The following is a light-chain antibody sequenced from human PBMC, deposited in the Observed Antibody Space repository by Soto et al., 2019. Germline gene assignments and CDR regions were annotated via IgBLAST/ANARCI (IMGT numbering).Light chain of an antibody. CDR1: SSDIGGYNY. V-gene: IGLV2-14*01. Sequence: QSVLTQPASVSGSPGQSITISCTGTSSDIGGYNYVSWYQQHPGKAPKLMIYEVNNRPSGVSNRFSGSKSGNTASLTISGLQAEDEADYYCSSYTSSSTLRVFGGGTKLTFL. J-gene: IGLJ3*02. CDR3: SSYTSSSTLRV. CDR2: EVN.